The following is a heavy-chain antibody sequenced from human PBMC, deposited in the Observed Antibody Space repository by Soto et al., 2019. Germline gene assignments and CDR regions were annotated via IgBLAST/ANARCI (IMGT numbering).Heavy chain of an antibody. CDR2: INPNSGGT. Sequence: ASVKVSCRASGYTFTGYYMHWVRQAPGHGLEWMGWINPNSGGTNYAQKFQGRVTMTRDTSISTAYMELSRLRSDDTAVYYCARGGRSSVYYYYGMDVWGQGTTVTVSS. V-gene: IGHV1-2*02. J-gene: IGHJ6*02. CDR1: GYTFTGYY. D-gene: IGHD2-15*01. CDR3: ARGGRSSVYYYYGMDV.